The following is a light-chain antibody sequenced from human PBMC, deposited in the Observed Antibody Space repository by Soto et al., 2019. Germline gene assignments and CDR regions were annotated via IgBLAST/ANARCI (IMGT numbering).Light chain of an antibody. CDR3: SSYEDSSILM. V-gene: IGLV2-14*01. CDR1: SSDIGYYNY. Sequence: QSALTQPASVSGSPGQSITISCTGTSSDIGYYNYVSWYQQHPGKAPKVIIYEVSNLPSGVSDRFSGSKSGNTASLTISGLQAEDEGDYYCSSYEDSSILMFGGGTKLTVL. CDR2: EVS. J-gene: IGLJ3*02.